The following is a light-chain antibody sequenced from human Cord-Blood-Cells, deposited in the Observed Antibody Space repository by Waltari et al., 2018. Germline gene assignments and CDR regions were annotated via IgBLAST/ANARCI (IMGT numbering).Light chain of an antibody. V-gene: IGKV1-5*01. CDR1: QSISSW. J-gene: IGKJ3*01. CDR2: DAS. CDR3: QQYNSYSFT. Sequence: LSASVGDRVTITCRASQSISSWLAWYQQKPGKAPKLLIYDASSLESGVPSRFSGSGSGTEFTLTISSLQPDDFATYYCQQYNSYSFTFGPGTKVDIK.